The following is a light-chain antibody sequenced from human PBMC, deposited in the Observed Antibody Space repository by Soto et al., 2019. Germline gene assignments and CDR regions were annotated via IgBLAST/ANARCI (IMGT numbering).Light chain of an antibody. J-gene: IGKJ4*01. V-gene: IGKV3-15*01. CDR3: QQYDNWPV. CDR1: QSVSNN. CDR2: GAS. Sequence: EVVMTQSPATLSVSPGERATLSCRASQSVSNNLAWYQQKPGQAPRLLIYGASTRATGIPARFSGSGSGTEFTLTISSLQSEDFAVYYCQQYDNWPVFGGGTKVEIK.